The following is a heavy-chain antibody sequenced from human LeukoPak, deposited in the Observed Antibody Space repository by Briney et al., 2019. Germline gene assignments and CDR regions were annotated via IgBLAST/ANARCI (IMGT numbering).Heavy chain of an antibody. CDR3: ARGRRRAARRVGMDV. D-gene: IGHD6-6*01. Sequence: PSETLSLTCTVSGGSISSGGYYWSWIRQHPGTGLEWIGYIYYSGSTYYNPSLKSRVTISVDTSKNQFSLKLSSVTAADTAVYYCARGRRRAARRVGMDVWGQGTTVTVSS. V-gene: IGHV4-31*03. CDR1: GGSISSGGYY. J-gene: IGHJ6*02. CDR2: IYYSGST.